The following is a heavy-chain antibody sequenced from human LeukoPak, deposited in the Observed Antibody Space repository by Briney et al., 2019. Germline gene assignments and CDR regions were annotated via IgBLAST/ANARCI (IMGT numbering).Heavy chain of an antibody. CDR2: IYYSGST. V-gene: IGHV4-61*01. Sequence: SETLSLTCTVSGGSVSSGSYYWSWIRQPPGKGLEWIGYIYYSGSTNYNPSLKSRVTISVDTSKNQFSLKLSSVTAADTAVYYCARGGRGGYTFDYWGQGTLVTVSS. CDR1: GGSVSSGSYY. J-gene: IGHJ4*02. CDR3: ARGGRGGYTFDY. D-gene: IGHD5-12*01.